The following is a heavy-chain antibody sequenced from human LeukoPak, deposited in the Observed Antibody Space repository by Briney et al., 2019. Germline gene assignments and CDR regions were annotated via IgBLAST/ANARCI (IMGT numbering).Heavy chain of an antibody. CDR2: ISISGDDT. Sequence: GGSLRLSCATSGFSFSSHAMTWVRQAPGKGLEWLSAISISGDDTYYADSVKGRFTISRDNSKNTLYLQMNSLRAEDTAVYYCAKGIKGSYCGGDCYLPYYYYGLDVWGQGTTVTVSS. CDR1: GFSFSSHA. J-gene: IGHJ6*02. V-gene: IGHV3-23*01. D-gene: IGHD2-21*02. CDR3: AKGIKGSYCGGDCYLPYYYYGLDV.